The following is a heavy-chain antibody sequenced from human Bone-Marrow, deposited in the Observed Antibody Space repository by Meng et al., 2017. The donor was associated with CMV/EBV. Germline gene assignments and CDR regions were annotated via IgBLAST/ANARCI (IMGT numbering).Heavy chain of an antibody. CDR1: GGSISSYY. V-gene: IGHV4-59*01. CDR2: IYYSGST. D-gene: IGHD6-19*01. J-gene: IGHJ6*02. CDR3: ARDLAVPGTDGMDV. Sequence: SETLSLTCTVSGGSISSYYWSWIRQPPGKGLEWIGYIYYSGSTNYNPSLKSRVTISVDTSKNPFSLKRSSVTAADTAVYYCARDLAVPGTDGMDVWGQGTTVTVSS.